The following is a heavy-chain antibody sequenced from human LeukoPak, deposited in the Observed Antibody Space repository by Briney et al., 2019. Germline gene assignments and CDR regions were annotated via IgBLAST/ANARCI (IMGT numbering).Heavy chain of an antibody. Sequence: SETLSLTCAVYGGSFSGYYWSWIRQPPGKGLEWFGEINHSGSTNYNPSLMSRVTISVDTSKNQFSLKLSSVTAADTAVYYCARGREINYYYMDVWGKGTTVTVSS. J-gene: IGHJ6*03. CDR1: GGSFSGYY. CDR2: INHSGST. V-gene: IGHV4-34*01. CDR3: ARGREINYYYMDV.